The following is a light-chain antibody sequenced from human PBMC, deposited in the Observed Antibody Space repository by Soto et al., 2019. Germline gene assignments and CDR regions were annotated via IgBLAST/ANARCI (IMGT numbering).Light chain of an antibody. CDR3: TSYTTSITLWV. V-gene: IGLV2-14*01. CDR2: EVT. Sequence: QSALTQPASVSGSPGQSITISCTGTNSDVGGYDYVSWYQHHPGKAPKLLIYEVTDRPSGVSHRFSGSKSGNTASLTISGLQAEDEADYYCTSYTTSITLWVFGGGTKLTV. CDR1: NSDVGGYDY. J-gene: IGLJ3*02.